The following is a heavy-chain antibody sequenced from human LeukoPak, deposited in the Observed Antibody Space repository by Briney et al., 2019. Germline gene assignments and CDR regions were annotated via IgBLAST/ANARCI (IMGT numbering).Heavy chain of an antibody. CDR3: ARMYYDTAKFTFSGFED. Sequence: PSETLSLTCAVYGGSFSGYYWSWIRQPPGKGLEWIGEINHSGSTKNNPSLKSRVTISVDTSKNQFSLSLSSVTAADTAIYYCARMYYDTAKFTFSGFEDWGQGILVTVSS. V-gene: IGHV4-34*01. CDR2: INHSGST. CDR1: GGSFSGYY. J-gene: IGHJ4*02. D-gene: IGHD3-9*01.